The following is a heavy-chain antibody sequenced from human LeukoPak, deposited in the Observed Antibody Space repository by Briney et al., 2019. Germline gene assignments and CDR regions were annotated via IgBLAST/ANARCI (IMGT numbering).Heavy chain of an antibody. Sequence: GGSLRLSCAASGFPFSGYTLSWVRQAPGKGLEWVSAAGGTGGHIHYADSAKGRFTTSRDNSKSTLYLQMNSLRAEDTAAYYCTLSKFSSGWYEDSWGQGTLVVVSS. CDR3: TLSKFSSGWYEDS. CDR1: GFPFSGYT. V-gene: IGHV3-23*01. CDR2: AGGTGGHI. D-gene: IGHD6-19*01. J-gene: IGHJ4*02.